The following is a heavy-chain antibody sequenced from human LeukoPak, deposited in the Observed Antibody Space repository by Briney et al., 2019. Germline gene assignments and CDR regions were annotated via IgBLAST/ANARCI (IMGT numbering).Heavy chain of an antibody. CDR3: AKELVGWSTVDY. Sequence: PGGSLRLSCTASGFPFSNYAMSWVRQAPGKGPVWVPAISGTGGATYYADSVKGRFSISRDIPKNTLFLQLDILRAEDTAIYYCAKELVGWSTVDYWGQGTLVTVSS. J-gene: IGHJ4*02. CDR2: ISGTGGAT. D-gene: IGHD6-19*01. V-gene: IGHV3-23*01. CDR1: GFPFSNYA.